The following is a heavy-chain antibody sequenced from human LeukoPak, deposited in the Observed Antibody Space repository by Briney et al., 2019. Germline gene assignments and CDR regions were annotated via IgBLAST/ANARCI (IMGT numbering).Heavy chain of an antibody. CDR1: GGSISSYY. CDR3: ARGTYYYDSSGYLPFDY. Sequence: SETLPLTCTVSGGSISSYYWSWIRQPAGKGLEWIGRIYTSGSTNYNPSLKSRVTMSVDTSKNQFSLKLSSVTAADTAVYYCARGTYYYDSSGYLPFDYWGQGTLVTVSS. V-gene: IGHV4-4*07. CDR2: IYTSGST. J-gene: IGHJ4*02. D-gene: IGHD3-22*01.